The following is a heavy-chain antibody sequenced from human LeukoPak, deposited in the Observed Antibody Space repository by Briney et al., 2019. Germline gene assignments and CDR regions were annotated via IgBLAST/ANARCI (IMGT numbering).Heavy chain of an antibody. V-gene: IGHV3-21*01. Sequence: GGSLRLSCAASGFTFSSYSMNWVRQAPGKGLEWVSSISSSSSYIYYADSVKGRFTISRNNAKNSLYLQMNSLRAEDTAVYYCAVAGTLDAFDIWGQGTMVTVSS. CDR2: ISSSSSYI. D-gene: IGHD6-19*01. CDR1: GFTFSSYS. CDR3: AVAGTLDAFDI. J-gene: IGHJ3*02.